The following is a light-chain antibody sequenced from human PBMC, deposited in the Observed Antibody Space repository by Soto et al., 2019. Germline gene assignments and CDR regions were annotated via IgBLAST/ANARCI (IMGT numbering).Light chain of an antibody. CDR2: DVS. Sequence: QSALTQPRSVSGSPGQSVSISCTGTSSDVGGYNYVSWYQQHPGKAPKVMIYDVSKRPSGVPDRFSGSKSGNTASLTISGLQSEDEADYYCCSYAGRYTYVFGTWTKVTVL. J-gene: IGLJ1*01. CDR1: SSDVGGYNY. V-gene: IGLV2-11*01. CDR3: CSYAGRYTYV.